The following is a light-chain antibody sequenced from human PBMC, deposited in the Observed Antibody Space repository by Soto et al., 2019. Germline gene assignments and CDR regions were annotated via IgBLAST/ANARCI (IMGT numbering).Light chain of an antibody. CDR2: EVT. CDR3: CSPAGNRHYV. Sequence: QSALTQPPSVSGAPGQRVTISCTGSSSDVGAYNYVSWYQQHPGKVPKLMISEVTKRPSGVPDRFSGSKSGNTASLTVSGLQVEDEADYYCCSPAGNRHYVFGTGTKVTVL. J-gene: IGLJ1*01. V-gene: IGLV2-8*01. CDR1: SSDVGAYNY.